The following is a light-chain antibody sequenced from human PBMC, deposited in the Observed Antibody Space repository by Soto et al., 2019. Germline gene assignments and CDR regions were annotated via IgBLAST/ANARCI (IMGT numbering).Light chain of an antibody. Sequence: EVVLTQSPGTLSLSPGERATLSCRASQGIGSSYLAWYQQKPGQAPRLLIYGASSRATGITDRFSGSGSGTDFTLTIRRLEPEDFALYYCQQYNGSPITFGQGTRLEIK. CDR2: GAS. V-gene: IGKV3-20*01. CDR1: QGIGSSY. CDR3: QQYNGSPIT. J-gene: IGKJ5*01.